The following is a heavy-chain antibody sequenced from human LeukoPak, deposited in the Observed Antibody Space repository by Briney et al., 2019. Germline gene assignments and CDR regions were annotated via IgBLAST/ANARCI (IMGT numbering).Heavy chain of an antibody. V-gene: IGHV3-23*01. CDR2: LRGNGET. J-gene: IGHJ4*02. D-gene: IGHD3-16*01. Sequence: PGGSLRLSCAASGLSFSNYAMSWVRQGPARGLEWVSSLRGNGETFYAESVKGRFTLSSDSSRNTVYLHLNNLKVEDTAMYYCARASWVSSTDAVRWGQGTLVTVSS. CDR1: GLSFSNYA. CDR3: ARASWVSSTDAVR.